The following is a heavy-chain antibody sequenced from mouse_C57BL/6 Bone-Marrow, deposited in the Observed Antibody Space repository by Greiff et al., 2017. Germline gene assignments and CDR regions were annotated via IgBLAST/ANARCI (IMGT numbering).Heavy chain of an antibody. D-gene: IGHD1-1*01. J-gene: IGHJ1*03. V-gene: IGHV7-3*01. CDR2: IRNKANGYTT. CDR3: ARSLTTVVARWYFDV. CDR1: GFTFTDYY. Sequence: DVQLVESGGGLVQPGGSLSLSCAASGFTFTDYYMSWVRQPPGKALEWLGFIRNKANGYTTEYSASVKGRFTISRDNSQSILYLQMNALRAEDSATYYGARSLTTVVARWYFDVWGTGTTVTVSS.